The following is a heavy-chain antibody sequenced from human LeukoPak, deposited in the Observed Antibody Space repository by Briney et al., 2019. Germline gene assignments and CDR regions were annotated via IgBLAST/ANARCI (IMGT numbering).Heavy chain of an antibody. CDR3: ERVIGWSLFAW. Sequence: GGSLRLSCAASGVTFSSYGRHWVRQAPGKGLEWLADIWYDGSKKYRADSVKGRFTISRDNSKHTVQLQLNSLKTDHTAVYYCERVIGWSLFAWWGQGTVVPVSS. V-gene: IGHV3-33*01. D-gene: IGHD2-15*01. CDR1: GVTFSSYG. CDR2: IWYDGSKK. J-gene: IGHJ1*01.